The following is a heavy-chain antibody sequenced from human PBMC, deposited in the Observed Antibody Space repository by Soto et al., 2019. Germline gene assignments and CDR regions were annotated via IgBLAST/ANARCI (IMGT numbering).Heavy chain of an antibody. D-gene: IGHD4-17*01. CDR1: GGSISSGGYY. Sequence: QVQLQESGPGLVKPSQTLSLTCTVSGGSISSGGYYWSWIRQHPGKGLEWIGYIYYSGSTYYNPSLKSRVTISVDTSKNQFCLKLSSVTAADTAVYYCARVRDYGDYGQWVRFDPWGQGTLVTVSS. V-gene: IGHV4-31*03. CDR2: IYYSGST. J-gene: IGHJ5*02. CDR3: ARVRDYGDYGQWVRFDP.